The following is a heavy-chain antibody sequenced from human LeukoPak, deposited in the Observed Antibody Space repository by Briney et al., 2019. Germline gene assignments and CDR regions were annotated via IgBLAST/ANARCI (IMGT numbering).Heavy chain of an antibody. V-gene: IGHV3-48*02. J-gene: IGHJ6*02. Sequence: GGSLRLSWTASGXTFSSFSMNWVRQAPGKGLEWISYISSSSTTIYYADSVKGRFTISRDNAKNSLYLQMNSLRDEDTAVYYCARNSRLDVWGQGTTVTVSS. CDR1: GXTFSSFS. D-gene: IGHD5-12*01. CDR3: ARNSRLDV. CDR2: ISSSSTTI.